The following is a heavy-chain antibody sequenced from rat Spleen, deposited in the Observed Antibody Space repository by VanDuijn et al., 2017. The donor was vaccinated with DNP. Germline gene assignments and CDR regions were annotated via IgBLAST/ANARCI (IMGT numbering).Heavy chain of an antibody. D-gene: IGHD3-8*01. CDR1: GFSLTSNS. CDR2: IWSDGST. J-gene: IGHJ4*01. CDR3: ARVPNTYYVMDV. V-gene: IGHV2-1*01. Sequence: QVQLKESGPGLVQPSQTLSLTCTVSGFSLTSNSVSWVRQPPGKGLEWMGTIWSDGSTDCNSALKSRLSISRDTSKSQVFLKMNSLQTEDTATYYCARVPNTYYVMDVWGQGASVTVSS.